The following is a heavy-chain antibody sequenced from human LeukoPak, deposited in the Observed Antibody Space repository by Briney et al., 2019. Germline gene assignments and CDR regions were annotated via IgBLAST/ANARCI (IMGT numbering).Heavy chain of an antibody. J-gene: IGHJ4*02. D-gene: IGHD3-22*01. CDR3: ARDTYYYDSSGYYLFDY. CDR1: GGSISSSSYY. V-gene: IGHV4-39*02. CDR2: IYYSGST. Sequence: SETLSLTCTVSGGSISSSSYYWGWIRQPPGKGLEWIGSIYYSGSTYYNPSLKSRVTISVDTSKNQFSLKLSSVTAADTAVYYCARDTYYYDSSGYYLFDYWGQGTLVTVSS.